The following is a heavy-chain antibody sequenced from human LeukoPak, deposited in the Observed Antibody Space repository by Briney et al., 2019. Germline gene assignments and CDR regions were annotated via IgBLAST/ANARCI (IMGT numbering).Heavy chain of an antibody. Sequence: ASVKVSCKASGYTFTSYGISWVRQAPGQGLEWMGWINAGNGNTKYSQKFQGRVTITRDTSASTAYMELSSLRSEDTAVYYCARVRPRDYYYGMDVWGQGTTVTVSS. J-gene: IGHJ6*02. D-gene: IGHD1-1*01. CDR3: ARVRPRDYYYGMDV. V-gene: IGHV1-3*01. CDR2: INAGNGNT. CDR1: GYTFTSYG.